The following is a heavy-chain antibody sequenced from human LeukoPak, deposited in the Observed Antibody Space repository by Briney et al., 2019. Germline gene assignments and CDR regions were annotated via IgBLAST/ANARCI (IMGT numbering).Heavy chain of an antibody. D-gene: IGHD3-10*01. CDR1: GFAFSRYT. CDR3: ARVYYGSGTYSDY. J-gene: IGHJ4*02. V-gene: IGHV3-21*01. Sequence: GGSLRLSCAGSGFAFSRYTMNWVRQAPGKGLEWVSSVTSESSRIYYADSVKGRFTISRDNAKNSLYLQMNSLRAEDTAVYYCARVYYGSGTYSDYWGQGTLVTVSS. CDR2: VTSESSRI.